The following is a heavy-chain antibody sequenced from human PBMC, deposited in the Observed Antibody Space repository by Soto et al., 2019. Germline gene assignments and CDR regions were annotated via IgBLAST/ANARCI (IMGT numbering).Heavy chain of an antibody. CDR3: AGHYGSGSMGYFDY. CDR2: ISYDGSNK. V-gene: IGHV3-30*03. J-gene: IGHJ4*02. D-gene: IGHD3-10*01. Sequence: GGSLRLSCAASGFTFSSYGMHWVRQAPGKGLEWVAVISYDGSNKYYADSVKGRFTISRDNSKNTLYLQMNSLRAEDTAVYYCAGHYGSGSMGYFDYWGQGTLVTVSS. CDR1: GFTFSSYG.